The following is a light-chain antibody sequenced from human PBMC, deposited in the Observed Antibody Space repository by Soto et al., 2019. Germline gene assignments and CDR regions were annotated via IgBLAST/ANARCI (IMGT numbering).Light chain of an antibody. CDR3: QQYYSYPWT. Sequence: AIRMTQSPSSLSASTGDRVTITCRASQGISSYLAWYQQKPGKAPKLLIYAASTLQSGVPSRFSGSGSGTDFTLTINCLQSEDFATYYCQQYYSYPWTFGQGTKVDIK. CDR2: AAS. V-gene: IGKV1-8*01. J-gene: IGKJ1*01. CDR1: QGISSY.